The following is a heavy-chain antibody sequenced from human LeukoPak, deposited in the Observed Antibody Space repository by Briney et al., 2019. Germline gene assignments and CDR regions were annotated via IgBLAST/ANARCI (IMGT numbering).Heavy chain of an antibody. V-gene: IGHV3-23*01. CDR3: AHDYGDQGGFDY. J-gene: IGHJ4*02. CDR1: GFTFSSYA. Sequence: GGSLRLSCAASGFTFSSYAMSWVRQAPGKGLEGVSAISGSGGSTYYADSVKGRFTISRDNSKNTLYLQMNSLRAEDTAVYYCAHDYGDQGGFDYWGQGTLVTVSS. D-gene: IGHD4-17*01. CDR2: ISGSGGST.